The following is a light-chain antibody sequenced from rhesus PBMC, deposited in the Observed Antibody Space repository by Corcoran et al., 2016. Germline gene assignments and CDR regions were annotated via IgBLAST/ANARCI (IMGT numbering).Light chain of an antibody. CDR3: QQYCSWPRS. CDR1: QSVSSY. Sequence: EIVMTQSPATLSLSPGERANLSRRASQSVSSYVAWYQQKPEQALRLHNYGASSRASGIPNRFSGSGSWKDFTLTVSSLEPEDFAVYYCQQYCSWPRSFGQGTKVEIK. J-gene: IGKJ2*01. CDR2: GAS. V-gene: IGKV3S9*01.